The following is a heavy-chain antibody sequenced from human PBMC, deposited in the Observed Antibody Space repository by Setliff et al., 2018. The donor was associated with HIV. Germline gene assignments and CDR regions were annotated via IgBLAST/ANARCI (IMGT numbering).Heavy chain of an antibody. J-gene: IGHJ4*02. Sequence: ASVKVSCKASGGTFSSYAISWVRQAPGQGLEWMGRINRDNGGIDYAQKFQGRVTVTRDTSINAAYMELSSLRYDDTAIYYCARSPDPYSGTTDYWGQGTLVTVSS. V-gene: IGHV1-2*02. CDR2: INRDNGGI. CDR1: GGTFSSYA. CDR3: ARSPDPYSGTTDY. D-gene: IGHD1-26*01.